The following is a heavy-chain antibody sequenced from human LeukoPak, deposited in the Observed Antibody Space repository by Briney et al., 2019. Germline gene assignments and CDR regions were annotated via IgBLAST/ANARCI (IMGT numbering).Heavy chain of an antibody. V-gene: IGHV4-39*07. CDR1: GGSISSDNYY. D-gene: IGHD3-22*01. Sequence: SETLSLTCTVSGGSISSDNYYWSWIRQPPGEGLEEIGSFHGGLIFYKSSLTSRVTISVDTSKSQFSLKLSSVTAADTALYYCGLYYYDSSGYSDYWGQGTLVTVSS. J-gene: IGHJ4*02. CDR3: GLYYYDSSGYSDY. CDR2: FHGGLI.